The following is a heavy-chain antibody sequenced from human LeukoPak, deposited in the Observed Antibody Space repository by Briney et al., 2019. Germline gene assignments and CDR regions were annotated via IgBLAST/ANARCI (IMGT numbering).Heavy chain of an antibody. J-gene: IGHJ4*02. Sequence: GRSLRLSCAASGFTFSSYAMHWVRQAPGKGLEWVAVISYDGSNKYYADSVKGRFTISRDNSKNTLYLQMNSLRAEDTAVYYCARVNWREGFDYWGQGTLVTVSS. CDR3: ARVNWREGFDY. CDR2: ISYDGSNK. D-gene: IGHD3-3*01. CDR1: GFTFSSYA. V-gene: IGHV3-30-3*01.